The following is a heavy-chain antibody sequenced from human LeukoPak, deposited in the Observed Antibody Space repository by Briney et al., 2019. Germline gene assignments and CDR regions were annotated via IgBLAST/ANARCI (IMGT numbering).Heavy chain of an antibody. V-gene: IGHV4-34*01. J-gene: IGHJ4*02. CDR1: GGSFSGYY. Sequence: SETLSLTCAVYGGSFSGYYWSWIRQPPGKGLEWIGEINHRGSTNYNPSLKSRVTISVDTSKNQLSLKLSSVTAADTAVYYCARYYDFWSGLIDYWGQGTLVTVTS. CDR2: INHRGST. CDR3: ARYYDFWSGLIDY. D-gene: IGHD3-3*01.